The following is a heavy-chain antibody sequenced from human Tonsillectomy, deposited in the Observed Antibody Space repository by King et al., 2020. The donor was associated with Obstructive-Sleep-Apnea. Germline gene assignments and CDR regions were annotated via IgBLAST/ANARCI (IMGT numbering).Heavy chain of an antibody. CDR2: ISSRSSTL. D-gene: IGHD2-2*01. V-gene: IGHV3-48*04. Sequence: DVQLVESGGGLVQPGGSLRLSCSASRFTFSSYSMNWVRQAPGKGLEWVSYISSRSSTLYYADSGKGRFTISRVNAKNSLYLQLNSLRAEDTAVYYCAREYCSRTSCYDGLDYWGQGTLVTVSS. J-gene: IGHJ4*02. CDR1: RFTFSSYS. CDR3: AREYCSRTSCYDGLDY.